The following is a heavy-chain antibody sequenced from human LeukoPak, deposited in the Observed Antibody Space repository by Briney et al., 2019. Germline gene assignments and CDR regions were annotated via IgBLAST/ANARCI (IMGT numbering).Heavy chain of an antibody. V-gene: IGHV4-38-2*02. Sequence: SETLSLTCTVSGYSISSGYYWGWIRQAPGKGLEWIGSIYNSGSTYYNPSLRSRVTISVDMSKNQFSLKMSSVTAADTAVYYCARAYSSSWYWNWFDPWGQGTLVTVSS. D-gene: IGHD6-13*01. CDR1: GYSISSGYY. J-gene: IGHJ5*02. CDR3: ARAYSSSWYWNWFDP. CDR2: IYNSGST.